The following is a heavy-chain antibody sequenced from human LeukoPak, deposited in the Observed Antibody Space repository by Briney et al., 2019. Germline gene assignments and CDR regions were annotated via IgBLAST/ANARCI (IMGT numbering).Heavy chain of an antibody. CDR3: AKDPSSSWYGEYFQH. CDR2: ISNDGSNK. J-gene: IGHJ1*01. D-gene: IGHD6-13*01. Sequence: GGSLRLSCAASGFTFSSYGMHWVRQAPGKGLEWVAVISNDGSNKYYADSVKGRFTISRDNSKNTLYLQMNSLRAEDTAVFYCAKDPSSSWYGEYFQHWGQGTLVTVSS. V-gene: IGHV3-30*18. CDR1: GFTFSSYG.